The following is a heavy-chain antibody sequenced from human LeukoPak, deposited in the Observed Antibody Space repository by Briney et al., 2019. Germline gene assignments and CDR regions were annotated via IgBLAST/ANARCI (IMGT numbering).Heavy chain of an antibody. CDR3: ARMRPGVVYWFDP. D-gene: IGHD3-3*01. J-gene: IGHJ5*02. Sequence: PSETLSLTCTVSGGSMSHYYWSWIRQPPGKGLEWIGYIYYSGSTKYNPSIKSRVTISVDTSQNQFSLKLRSVTAADTAVYYCARMRPGVVYWFDPWGQGTLVTASS. V-gene: IGHV4-59*12. CDR2: IYYSGST. CDR1: GGSMSHYY.